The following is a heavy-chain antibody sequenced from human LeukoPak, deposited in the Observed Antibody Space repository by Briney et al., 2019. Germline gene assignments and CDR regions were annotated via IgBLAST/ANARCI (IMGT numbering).Heavy chain of an antibody. V-gene: IGHV4-4*09. Sequence: SETLSLTCTVSGGSISSYYWSWIRQPPGKGLEWIGYIYTGGSTNYNPSLKSRVTISVDTSKNQFSLKLSSVTAADTAVYYCARHGYNFYFDYWGQGTLVTVSS. CDR2: IYTGGST. J-gene: IGHJ4*02. CDR3: ARHGYNFYFDY. D-gene: IGHD5-24*01. CDR1: GGSISSYY.